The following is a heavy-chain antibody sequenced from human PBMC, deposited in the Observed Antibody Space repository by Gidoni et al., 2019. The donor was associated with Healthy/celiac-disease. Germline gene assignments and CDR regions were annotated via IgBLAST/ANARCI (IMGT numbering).Heavy chain of an antibody. CDR2: IYYSGST. V-gene: IGHV4-39*01. Sequence: QLQLQESGPGLVTPSATLSLPCPVSVGSISSSSYYWGWIRQPPRKGLYWIGSIYYSGSTYYNPYSKSRVTIAVDTSKNQFSLKLSSVTDADTAVYYWARHDTSYAGAYFDYWGQGTLVTVSS. J-gene: IGHJ4*02. D-gene: IGHD2-2*01. CDR3: ARHDTSYAGAYFDY. CDR1: VGSISSSSYY.